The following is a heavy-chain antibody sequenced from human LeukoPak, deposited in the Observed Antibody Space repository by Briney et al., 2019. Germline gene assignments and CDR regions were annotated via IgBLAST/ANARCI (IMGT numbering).Heavy chain of an antibody. V-gene: IGHV4-59*01. CDR2: IYYSGST. CDR1: GGSISSYY. Sequence: SETLSLTCTVSGGSISSYYWSWIRQPPGKGLEWIGYIYYSGSTNYNPSLKSRVTISVDTSKNQFSLKLSSVTAADTAVYYCARAAGDIVVVSAAFDPWGQGTLVTVSS. CDR3: ARAAGDIVVVSAAFDP. D-gene: IGHD2-2*01. J-gene: IGHJ5*02.